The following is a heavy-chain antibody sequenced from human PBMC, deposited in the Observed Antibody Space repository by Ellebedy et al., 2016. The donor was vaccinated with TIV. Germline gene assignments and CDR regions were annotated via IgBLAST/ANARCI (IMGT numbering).Heavy chain of an antibody. J-gene: IGHJ3*02. CDR3: ARGDYYDRNRIRNDAFDI. CDR2: ISFDGSNK. V-gene: IGHV3-30-3*01. CDR1: GFTVSNNY. Sequence: GESLKISCAASGFTVSNNYMSWVRQAPGKGLEWVAAISFDGSNKFYADSVKGRFTISRDNSRNTLYLQMNSLRAEDTAVYYCARGDYYDRNRIRNDAFDIWGQGTMVTVSS. D-gene: IGHD3-22*01.